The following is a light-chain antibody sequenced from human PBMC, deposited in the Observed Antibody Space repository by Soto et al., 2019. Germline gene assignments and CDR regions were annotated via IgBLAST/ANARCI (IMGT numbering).Light chain of an antibody. CDR1: SSNIGAGYN. CDR2: GDS. J-gene: IGLJ3*02. CDR3: QSYDSSLSGWL. V-gene: IGLV1-40*01. Sequence: QSVLTQPPSVSGAPGQRVTISCTGSSSNIGAGYNVHWYQQVPGTAPKLLIYGDSNRPSGVPDRFSGSKSGTPASLAITGLQAEDEADYYCQSYDSSLSGWLFGGGTKLTVL.